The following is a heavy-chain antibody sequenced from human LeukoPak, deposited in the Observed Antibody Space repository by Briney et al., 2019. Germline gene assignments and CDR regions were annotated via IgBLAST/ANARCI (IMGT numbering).Heavy chain of an antibody. V-gene: IGHV4-61*02. CDR3: ARDEVTSATYYLDS. CDR1: GASINTGSYY. Sequence: SQTLSLTXTVSGASINTGSYYWSWIRQPAGKGLEWIGRVYTKGGTNYNPSLKSRVTISLDPSKNQLSLKLASVTAADTAVYYCARDEVTSATYYLDSWGQGTLVAVSS. D-gene: IGHD4-11*01. CDR2: VYTKGGT. J-gene: IGHJ4*02.